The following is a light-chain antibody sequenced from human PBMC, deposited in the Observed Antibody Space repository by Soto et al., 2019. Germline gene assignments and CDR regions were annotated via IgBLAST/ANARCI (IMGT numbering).Light chain of an antibody. CDR3: QQLNSYPLT. CDR2: AAS. V-gene: IGKV1-9*01. CDR1: QGISSY. J-gene: IGKJ4*01. Sequence: IQLTQSPSSLSASVGDRVTITCRASQGISSYLDWYQQKPGKAPKLLIYAASTWQSGVPSRFSGSGSGTDFTLTISSLQPEDFATYSCQQLNSYPLTFGGGTKVEIK.